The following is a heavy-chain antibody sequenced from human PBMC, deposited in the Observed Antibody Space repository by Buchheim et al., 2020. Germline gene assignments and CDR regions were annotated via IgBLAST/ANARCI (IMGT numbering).Heavy chain of an antibody. J-gene: IGHJ6*01. CDR2: ISASGSIT. Sequence: VQLLESGGGLVQPGGSLRLSCAASGFTFSSYAMSWVRQAPGKGLEWVSDISASGSITNYADSVKGRFAISRDNSKNTLFLQMNSLRADDTAVSYCAPRHGITAVDTLYFYGMDVLGEGTT. D-gene: IGHD6-13*01. CDR3: APRHGITAVDTLYFYGMDV. V-gene: IGHV3-23*01. CDR1: GFTFSSYA.